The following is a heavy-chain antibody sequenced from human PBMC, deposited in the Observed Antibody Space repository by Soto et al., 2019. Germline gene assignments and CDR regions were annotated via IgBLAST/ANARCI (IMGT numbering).Heavy chain of an antibody. CDR1: GYTFTSYA. D-gene: IGHD4-17*01. Sequence: QVQVVQSGAEVKKPGASVKVSCKASGYTFTSYAMHWVRQAPGQSLEWMGWINPGNGNTRYSQKFQGRVTITRDTSASTAYMELSSLRSEDTAVYYSARGASSVTTFYFDLWGRGTLVTVSS. V-gene: IGHV1-3*01. CDR2: INPGNGNT. CDR3: ARGASSVTTFYFDL. J-gene: IGHJ2*01.